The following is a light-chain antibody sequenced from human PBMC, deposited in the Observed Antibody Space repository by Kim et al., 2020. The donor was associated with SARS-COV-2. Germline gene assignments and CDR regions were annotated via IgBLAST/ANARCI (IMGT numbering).Light chain of an antibody. CDR3: QSYDSTLSGWV. Sequence: QSVLTQPPSVSGAPGQMVTISCTGSSSNIGAGYAVHWYQQLPGTAPKLLIYGNINRPSGVPDRFSGSKSGTSASLAITGLQAEDESDYYCQSYDSTLSGWVFGGGTQLTVL. V-gene: IGLV1-40*01. CDR1: SSNIGAGYA. J-gene: IGLJ3*02. CDR2: GNI.